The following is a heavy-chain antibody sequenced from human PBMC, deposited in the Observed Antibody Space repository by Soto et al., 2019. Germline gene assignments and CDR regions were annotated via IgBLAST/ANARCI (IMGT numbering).Heavy chain of an antibody. CDR3: ARYVPAAGFHYYYYYGMDL. V-gene: IGHV1-69*06. CDR2: IIPIFGTA. D-gene: IGHD2-2*01. CDR1: GGTFSSYA. J-gene: IGHJ6*02. Sequence: GXSVKGSCNASGGTFSSYAIRLVRQAPGQGLEWMGGIIPIFGTANYAQKFQGRVTITADKSTSTAYMELSSLRFEDTAVYYCARYVPAAGFHYYYYYGMDLWGQGTTVTVSS.